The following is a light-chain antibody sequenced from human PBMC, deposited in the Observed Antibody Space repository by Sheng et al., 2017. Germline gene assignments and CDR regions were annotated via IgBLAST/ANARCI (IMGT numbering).Light chain of an antibody. V-gene: IGKV3-11*01. CDR2: DAS. CDR3: QQGYNWPPYT. Sequence: EIVLTQSPATLSLSPGERATLSCRASQSVSSYLAWYQQKPGQAPRLLIYDASNRATGIPARFSGSGSRTDFTLTISSLEPEDFAVYYCQQGYNWPPYTFGKGTKLEI. CDR1: QSVSSY. J-gene: IGKJ2*01.